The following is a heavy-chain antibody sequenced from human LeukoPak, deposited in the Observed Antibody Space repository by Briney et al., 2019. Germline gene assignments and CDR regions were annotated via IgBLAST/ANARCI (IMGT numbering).Heavy chain of an antibody. CDR1: GYSISSGYY. Sequence: SETLSLTCTVSGYSISSGYYWGWIRQPPGKGMEWIGSIYHSGSTYYNPSLKSRVTISVDTSKNQFSLKLSSVPAADKAVYYCARDSRGIASNWFDPWGQGTLVTVSS. CDR3: ARDSRGIASNWFDP. D-gene: IGHD3-16*01. CDR2: IYHSGST. V-gene: IGHV4-38-2*02. J-gene: IGHJ5*02.